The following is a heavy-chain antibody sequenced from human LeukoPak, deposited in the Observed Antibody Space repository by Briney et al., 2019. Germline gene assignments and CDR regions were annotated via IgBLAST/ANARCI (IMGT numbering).Heavy chain of an antibody. Sequence: GGSLRLSCAASGFTFSSYWMTWVRQAPGKGLEWVSYISSSSSTIYYADSVKGRFTISRDNAKNSLYLQMNSLRDEDTAVYYCARGGITMVRGGPRMDVWGQGTTVTVSS. D-gene: IGHD3-10*01. CDR1: GFTFSSYW. CDR3: ARGGITMVRGGPRMDV. J-gene: IGHJ6*02. V-gene: IGHV3-48*02. CDR2: ISSSSSTI.